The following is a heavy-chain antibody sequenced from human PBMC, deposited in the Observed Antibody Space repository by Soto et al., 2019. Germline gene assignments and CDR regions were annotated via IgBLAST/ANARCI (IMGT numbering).Heavy chain of an antibody. CDR2: ITHSGSI. Sequence: SETLSLTCAVYGGSFSGYYWTWIRQPPGKGLEWIGEITHSGSINYNPSLKSRVTISVDTSKNQFSLNLNSVTAADTAVYYCARSSVRGWSYWGQGTLVTVPQ. CDR1: GGSFSGYY. J-gene: IGHJ4*02. V-gene: IGHV4-34*01. D-gene: IGHD3-10*02. CDR3: ARSSVRGWSY.